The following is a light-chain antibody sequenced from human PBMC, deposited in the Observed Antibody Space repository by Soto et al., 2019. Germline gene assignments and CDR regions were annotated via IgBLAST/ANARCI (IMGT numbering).Light chain of an antibody. V-gene: IGKV1-39*01. CDR1: QSIGRY. CDR2: DAT. CDR3: NPSFTAHRT. J-gene: IGKJ2*01. Sequence: DIQMTQSPSSLSASVGDRVTVTFRASQSIGRYLNWYQQKAGNAPKLLIYDATTLHTGGPTSFSGSESGTKFTQTISGLPDEEVAYYYCNPSFTAHRTFGRATKLEIQ.